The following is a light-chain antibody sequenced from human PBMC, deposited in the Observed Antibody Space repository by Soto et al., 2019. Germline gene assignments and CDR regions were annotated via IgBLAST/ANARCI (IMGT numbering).Light chain of an antibody. CDR1: SSDVGAYNY. CDR2: EVT. CDR3: SSYAGSNNFEV. J-gene: IGLJ1*01. V-gene: IGLV2-8*01. Sequence: QSALAQPPSASGSPGQSVTISCTGTSSDVGAYNYVSWYQQHPGKAPKLVIYEVTKRPSGVPVRFSGSKSGNTASLTVSGLQAEDEADYYCSSYAGSNNFEVFGTGTKVTVL.